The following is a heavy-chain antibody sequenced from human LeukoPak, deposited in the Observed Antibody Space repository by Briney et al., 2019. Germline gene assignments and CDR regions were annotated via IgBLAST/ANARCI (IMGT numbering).Heavy chain of an antibody. Sequence: GGSLRLSCGASGFTFSSSAMCWVRQAPGKGLEWVSGIGASGGSTYYADSVKGRFTISRDNSKNTLYLQMNSLRTEDTAVYYCAKAEGYDILTGLDYWGQGTLVTVSS. CDR1: GFTFSSSA. V-gene: IGHV3-23*01. CDR3: AKAEGYDILTGLDY. J-gene: IGHJ4*02. D-gene: IGHD3-9*01. CDR2: IGASGGST.